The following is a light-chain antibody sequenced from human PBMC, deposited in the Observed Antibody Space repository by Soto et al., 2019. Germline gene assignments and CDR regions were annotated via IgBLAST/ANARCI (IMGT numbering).Light chain of an antibody. J-gene: IGKJ1*01. CDR2: AES. V-gene: IGKV1-8*01. Sequence: AIRVTQSASSLSASAGDRVTITCRARQGLXSYLAWYQEKPGKAPKILIXAESTLQSGVPSRFIGSGSGTEFTLTISSRQPDDFSTYYCQQYNSNATWTFGQGTKVDIK. CDR3: QQYNSNATWT. CDR1: QGLXSY.